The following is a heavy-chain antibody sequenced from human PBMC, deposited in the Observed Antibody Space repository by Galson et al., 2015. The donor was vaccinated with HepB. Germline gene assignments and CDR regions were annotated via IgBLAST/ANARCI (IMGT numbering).Heavy chain of an antibody. CDR1: GFTFSSYG. D-gene: IGHD4-17*01. J-gene: IGHJ6*02. CDR2: ISYDGSNK. CDR3: AKNRYGIYGMDV. Sequence: SLRLSCAASGFTFSSYGMHWVRQAPGKGLEWVAVISYDGSNKYYADSVKGRFTISRDNSKNTLYLQMNSLRAEDTAVYYCAKNRYGIYGMDVWGQGTTVTVSS. V-gene: IGHV3-30*18.